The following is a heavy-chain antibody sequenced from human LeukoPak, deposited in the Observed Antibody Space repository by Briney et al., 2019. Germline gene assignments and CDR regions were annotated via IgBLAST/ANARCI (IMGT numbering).Heavy chain of an antibody. J-gene: IGHJ4*02. CDR1: GGSISSSSYY. Sequence: SETLSLTCTVSGGSISSSSYYWGWIRQPPGKGLEWIGTIHYSGSTYYNPSLKSRVTISVDTSKNQFSLKLSSVTAADTAVYYCARQLLWFGEFAYFDYWGQGTLVTVSS. CDR2: IHYSGST. D-gene: IGHD3-10*01. V-gene: IGHV4-39*01. CDR3: ARQLLWFGEFAYFDY.